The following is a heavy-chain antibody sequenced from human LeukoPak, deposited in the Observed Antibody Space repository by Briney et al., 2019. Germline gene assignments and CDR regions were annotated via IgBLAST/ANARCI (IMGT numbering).Heavy chain of an antibody. Sequence: SETLSLTCAVYGGSFSGYYWSWIRQPPGKGLEWIGEINHSGSTNYNPSLKSRVTISVDTSKNQFSLKLSSVTAADTAVYYCARVTLSDTAMVLFDYWGQGTLVTVSS. V-gene: IGHV4-34*01. CDR3: ARVTLSDTAMVLFDY. J-gene: IGHJ4*02. CDR2: INHSGST. D-gene: IGHD5-18*01. CDR1: GGSFSGYY.